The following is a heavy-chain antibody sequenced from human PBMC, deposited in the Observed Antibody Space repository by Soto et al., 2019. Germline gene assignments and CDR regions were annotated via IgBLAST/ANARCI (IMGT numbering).Heavy chain of an antibody. CDR1: GFPFTTYG. D-gene: IGHD3-10*01. CDR2: ISYDGSNK. Sequence: QVQLVESGGGVVQPGRSLRLSCAASGFPFTTYGMHWVREGPGKGLEWVAVISYDGSNKYYADSVKGRFTISRDNSKNTLYLQRIGLTPEDTALCYGVGGQYYFDYRGQGTLVTVSS. CDR3: VGGQYYFDY. V-gene: IGHV3-30*03. J-gene: IGHJ4*02.